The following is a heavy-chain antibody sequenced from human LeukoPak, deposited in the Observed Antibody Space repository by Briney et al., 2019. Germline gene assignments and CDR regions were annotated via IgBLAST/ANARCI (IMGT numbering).Heavy chain of an antibody. J-gene: IGHJ4*02. Sequence: SDSLSLTCTVSGGSISSYYWSWIRQPAGKGLEWIGRIYTSGSTNYNPSLKSRVTMSVDTSKNQFSLKLSSVTAADTAVYYCARDRVYGRIAVAGSRAYYFDYWGQGTLVTVSP. V-gene: IGHV4-4*07. CDR1: GGSISSYY. CDR3: ARDRVYGRIAVAGSRAYYFDY. D-gene: IGHD6-19*01. CDR2: IYTSGST.